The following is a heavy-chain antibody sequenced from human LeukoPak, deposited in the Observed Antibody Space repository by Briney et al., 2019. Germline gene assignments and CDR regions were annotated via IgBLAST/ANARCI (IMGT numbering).Heavy chain of an antibody. CDR1: GGTFSSYA. Sequence: LVKVSCKASGGTFSSYAISWVRQAPGQGLEWVGGIIPIFGTANYAQKFQGRVTITTDESTSTAYMELSSLRSEDTAVYYCARALGYCSSTSCYTLGPFDYWGQGTLVTVSS. D-gene: IGHD2-2*02. CDR2: IIPIFGTA. V-gene: IGHV1-69*05. J-gene: IGHJ4*02. CDR3: ARALGYCSSTSCYTLGPFDY.